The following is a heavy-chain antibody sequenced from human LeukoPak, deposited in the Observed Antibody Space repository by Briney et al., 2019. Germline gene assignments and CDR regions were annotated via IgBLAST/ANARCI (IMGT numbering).Heavy chain of an antibody. CDR3: ARGLRYYYDSSGYYYYYYYMDV. D-gene: IGHD3-22*01. CDR1: GGSISSYY. CDR2: IYYSGST. V-gene: IGHV4-59*01. Sequence: SETLSLTCTVSGGSISSYYWSWIRQPPGKGLEWIGYIYYSGSTNYNPSLKSRVTISVDTSKNQFSLKLSSVTAADTAVYYCARGLRYYYDSSGYYYYYYYMDVWGKGTTVTISS. J-gene: IGHJ6*03.